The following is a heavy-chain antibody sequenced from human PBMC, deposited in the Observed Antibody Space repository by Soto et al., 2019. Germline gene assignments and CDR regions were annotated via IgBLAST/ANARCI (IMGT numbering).Heavy chain of an antibody. CDR2: IYPADSDT. V-gene: IGHV5-51*03. CDR3: ARNRNGPVSMAGTIDY. CDR1: GYSFTDYW. Sequence: VQLVQSGAEVKKPGESLKISCKVSGYSFTDYWIAWVRQMPGKGLEWMGIIYPADSDTRYSPSFQGQVTISADKSISTAYLQWSSLKASDTAMYYCARNRNGPVSMAGTIDYWGQGTLVTVSS. J-gene: IGHJ4*02. D-gene: IGHD6-19*01.